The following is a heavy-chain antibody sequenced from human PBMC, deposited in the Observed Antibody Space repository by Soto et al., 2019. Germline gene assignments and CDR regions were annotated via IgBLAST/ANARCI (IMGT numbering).Heavy chain of an antibody. CDR2: ISFDGNNE. J-gene: IGHJ4*02. CDR3: AQDLIKTPVTRSGS. V-gene: IGHV3-30*18. CDR1: GFTFRNYG. Sequence: QVQLVESGGGVVQPGRSLRLSCTASGFTFRNYGMHWVRQAPGKGLEWVAVISFDGNNEYYSGSVKGRFTISRDNFKEAMYLQMNSLRAEETAVYYCAQDLIKTPVTRSGSWGQGTLVTVSS. D-gene: IGHD4-17*01.